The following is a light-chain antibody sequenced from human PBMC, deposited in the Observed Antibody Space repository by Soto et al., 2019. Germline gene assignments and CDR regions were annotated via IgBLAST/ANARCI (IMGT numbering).Light chain of an antibody. CDR1: QSVRNNY. V-gene: IGKV3-20*01. CDR2: GAS. J-gene: IGKJ1*01. Sequence: EIVLTQSPGTLSLSPGERATLSCRASQSVRNNYLAWFQQKPGQAPRLLIYGASSRATGIPDRFSGSGSGTDFTLTISRVEPEDFAVYYCQQYGSSPPEKTFGQGTKVEIK. CDR3: QQYGSSPPEKT.